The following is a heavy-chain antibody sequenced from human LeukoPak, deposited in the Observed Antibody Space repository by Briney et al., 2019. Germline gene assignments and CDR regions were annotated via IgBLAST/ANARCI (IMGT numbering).Heavy chain of an antibody. J-gene: IGHJ4*02. CDR1: GGTFSSYA. CDR3: ARDKWAYSSGWGIQNDY. V-gene: IGHV1-69*04. Sequence: GASVKVSCKASGGTFSSYAISWVRQAPGQGLEWMGRIIPILGIANYAQKLQGRVTITADKSTSTAYMELSSLRSEDTAVYYCARDKWAYSSGWGIQNDYWGQGTLVTVSS. D-gene: IGHD6-19*01. CDR2: IIPILGIA.